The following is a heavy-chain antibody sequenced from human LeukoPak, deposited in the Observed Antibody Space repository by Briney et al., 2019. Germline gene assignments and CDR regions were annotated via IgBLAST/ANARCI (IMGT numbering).Heavy chain of an antibody. Sequence: PGGSLRLSCAASGFTFNRYATHWVRQAPGKGLEWVGLISGDGITTYYLDSVKGRFTISRDNSKNSLYLHMNSLRSEDTALYYCAKDHVYGGADDWGQGTLVTVSS. V-gene: IGHV3-43*02. D-gene: IGHD4-23*01. J-gene: IGHJ4*02. CDR3: AKDHVYGGADD. CDR1: GFTFNRYA. CDR2: ISGDGITT.